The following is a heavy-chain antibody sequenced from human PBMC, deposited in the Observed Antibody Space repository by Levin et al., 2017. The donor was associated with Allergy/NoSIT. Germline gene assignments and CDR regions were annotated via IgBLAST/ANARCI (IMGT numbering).Heavy chain of an antibody. CDR2: INPQSGDT. V-gene: IGHV1-2*06. D-gene: IGHD3-9*01. J-gene: IGHJ5*02. Sequence: EASVKVSCKASGYTFTGYYIHWVRQAPGQGLEWMGRINPQSGDTNYAQKFQGRVIMTRDTSITTVYMELSRLGSDDTAVYYCTKGLRHVLTGSQYSFFDPWGQGTLVTVSS. CDR3: TKGLRHVLTGSQYSFFDP. CDR1: GYTFTGYY.